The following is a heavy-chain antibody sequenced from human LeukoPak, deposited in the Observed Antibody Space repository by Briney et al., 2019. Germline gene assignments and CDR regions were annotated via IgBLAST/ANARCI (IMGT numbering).Heavy chain of an antibody. CDR1: GFTFSSYE. V-gene: IGHV3-48*03. D-gene: IGHD2/OR15-2a*01. Sequence: PGGSLRLSCAASGFTFSSYEMNWVRQALGKGLEWVSYISSSGSTIYYADSVKGRFTISRDNAKNSLYLQMNSLRAEDTGIYYCARGQYYHFGYWGQGTLVTVSS. CDR2: ISSSGSTI. J-gene: IGHJ4*02. CDR3: ARGQYYHFGY.